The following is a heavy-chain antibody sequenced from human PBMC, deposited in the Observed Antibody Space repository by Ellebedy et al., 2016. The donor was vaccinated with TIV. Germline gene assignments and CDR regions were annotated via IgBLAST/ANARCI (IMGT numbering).Heavy chain of an antibody. D-gene: IGHD4-23*01. CDR3: ATEDGGNGKYYYYGMDV. J-gene: IGHJ6*02. CDR1: GFTFDV. Sequence: GGSLRLSXAASGFTFDVMSWVRQAPGQGLEWVGRIKSQSDGETTDYAAPVKGRFSISRDDSKNMLYLQTNSLRIEDTAVYFCATEDGGNGKYYYYGMDVWGQGTTVTVSS. CDR2: IKSQSDGETT. V-gene: IGHV3-15*01.